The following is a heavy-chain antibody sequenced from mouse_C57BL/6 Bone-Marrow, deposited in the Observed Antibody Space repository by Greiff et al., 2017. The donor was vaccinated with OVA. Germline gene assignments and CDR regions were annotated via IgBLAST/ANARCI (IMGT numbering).Heavy chain of an antibody. V-gene: IGHV14-2*01. Sequence: VQLQQSGAELVKPGASVKLSCTASGFNITDYYMHWVKQRTEQGLEWIGRIDPEDGETKYAPKFQGKATITADTSSNTAYLQLSSLTSEDTAVYYCARRRDGTFDYWGQGTTLTVSS. CDR2: IDPEDGET. CDR1: GFNITDYY. D-gene: IGHD2-3*01. CDR3: ARRRDGTFDY. J-gene: IGHJ2*01.